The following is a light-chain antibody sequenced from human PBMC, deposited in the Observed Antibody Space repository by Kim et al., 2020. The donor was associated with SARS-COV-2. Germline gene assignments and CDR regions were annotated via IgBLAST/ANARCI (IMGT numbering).Light chain of an antibody. V-gene: IGKV3-11*01. CDR3: QQRDSWPPFT. CDR2: DAT. CDR1: QDINSY. J-gene: IGKJ5*01. Sequence: DIVLTQSPATLSLSPGERATLSCTASQDINSYLAWYQHKPGQPPRLLIYDATYRATGIPARFTGSGYGTDFTLTISGLEPDDVAIYYCQQRDSWPPFTFGQGTRLEIK.